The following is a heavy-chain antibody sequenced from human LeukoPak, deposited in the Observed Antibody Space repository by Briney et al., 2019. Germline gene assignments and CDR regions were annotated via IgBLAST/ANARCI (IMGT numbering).Heavy chain of an antibody. CDR2: IYSGGST. CDR1: GGSISSSNW. Sequence: GTLSLTCAVSGGSISSSNWWSWVRQPPGKGLEWVSVIYSGGSTYYADSVKGRFTISRDNSKNTLYLQMNSLRAEDTAVYYCARDSYDSSGFDYWGQGTLVTVSS. J-gene: IGHJ4*02. D-gene: IGHD3-22*01. V-gene: IGHV3-66*01. CDR3: ARDSYDSSGFDY.